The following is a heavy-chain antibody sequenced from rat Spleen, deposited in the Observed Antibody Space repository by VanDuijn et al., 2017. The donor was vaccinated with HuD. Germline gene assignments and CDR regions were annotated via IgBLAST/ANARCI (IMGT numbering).Heavy chain of an antibody. V-gene: IGHV2-77*01. CDR3: AEMWMYDH. CDR1: GFSLTSCG. CDR2: IWGDGNT. J-gene: IGHJ2*01. D-gene: IGHD1-12*01. Sequence: QVQMKETGPGLVQTTQTLSVTCTVSGFSLTSCGVNWVRQAPGKGLEWMGIIWGDGNTHYNSALKSRLSISRDTSKSQVFLTMNSLQTDDTAVYYCAEMWMYDHWGQGVLVTVSS.